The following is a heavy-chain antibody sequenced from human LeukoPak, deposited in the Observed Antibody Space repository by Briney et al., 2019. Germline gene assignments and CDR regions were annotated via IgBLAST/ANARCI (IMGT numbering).Heavy chain of an antibody. J-gene: IGHJ3*02. V-gene: IGHV3-48*02. CDR3: ARDIVVVPAANVRAFDI. CDR2: ISSSSNTI. CDR1: GFTFSSYS. Sequence: GGSLRLSCAASGFTFSSYSMNWVRQAPGKGLEWVSYISSSSNTIYYADSVKGRFTISRDNAKNSLYLQMNSLRDEDTAVYYCARDIVVVPAANVRAFDIWGQGTMVTVSS. D-gene: IGHD2-2*01.